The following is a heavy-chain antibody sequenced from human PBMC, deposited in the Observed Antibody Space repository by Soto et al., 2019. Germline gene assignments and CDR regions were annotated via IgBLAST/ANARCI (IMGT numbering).Heavy chain of an antibody. CDR1: GYTFTTYG. Sequence: QVQLVQSGAEVKKPGASVKVSCKASGYTFTTYGINWVRQAPGQGLEWMGWISAYNGNTNYARKLQGRVTMTTDTSTSTAYMELRSLRSDDTAVYYCARVWVGTTFAYYYGMDVWGQGTTVTVSS. CDR2: ISAYNGNT. J-gene: IGHJ6*02. V-gene: IGHV1-18*01. D-gene: IGHD1-1*01. CDR3: ARVWVGTTFAYYYGMDV.